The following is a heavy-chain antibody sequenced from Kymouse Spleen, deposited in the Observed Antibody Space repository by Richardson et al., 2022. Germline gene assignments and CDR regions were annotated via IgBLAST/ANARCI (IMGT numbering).Heavy chain of an antibody. Sequence: QVQLQESGPGLVKPSETLSLTCTVSGGSVSSGSYYWSWIRQPPGKGLEWIGYIYYSGSTNYNPSLKSRVTISVDTSKNQFSLKLSSVTAADTAVYYCAREGIAARPGFDYWGQGTLVTVSS. CDR2: IYYSGST. CDR1: GGSVSSGSYY. V-gene: IGHV4-61*01. CDR3: AREGIAARPGFDY. D-gene: IGHD6-6*01. J-gene: IGHJ4*02.